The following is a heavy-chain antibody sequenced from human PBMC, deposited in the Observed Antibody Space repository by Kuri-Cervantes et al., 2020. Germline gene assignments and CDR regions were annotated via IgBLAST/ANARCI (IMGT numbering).Heavy chain of an antibody. CDR3: SRLEDGLDI. CDR2: TRSKAHNYAT. J-gene: IGHJ3*02. V-gene: IGHV3-73*01. D-gene: IGHD1-1*01. CDR1: GFTFSGSA. Sequence: GGSLRLSCAASGFTFSGSAIHWVRQASGKGLEWVGRTRSKAHNYATAYAASVEGRFTISRDDSKNTAYLQMNSLKTEDTAVYYCSRLEDGLDIWGQGTMVTVSS.